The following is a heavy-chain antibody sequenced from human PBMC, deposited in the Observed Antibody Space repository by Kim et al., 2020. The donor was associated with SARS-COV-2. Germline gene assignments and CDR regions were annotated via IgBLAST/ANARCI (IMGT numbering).Heavy chain of an antibody. V-gene: IGHV4-31*03. CDR3: AGARGGTMIAVVIGAFDS. CDR1: GGSISSGGYY. D-gene: IGHD3-22*01. CDR2: IYYSGST. Sequence: SETLSLTCTVSGGSISSGGYYWSWIRQHPGKGLEWIGYIYYSGSTYYNPSLKSRVTISVDTSKNQFSLKLSSVTAADTAVYYCAGARGGTMIAVVIGAFDSWGQGTMVTVSS. J-gene: IGHJ3*02.